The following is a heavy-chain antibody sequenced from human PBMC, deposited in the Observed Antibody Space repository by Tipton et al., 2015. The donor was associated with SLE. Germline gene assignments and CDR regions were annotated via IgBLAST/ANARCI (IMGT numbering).Heavy chain of an antibody. V-gene: IGHV4-61*02. Sequence: TLSLTCTVSGGSINSGSYYWSWIRQPAGKGLEWIGRIFISGDTYYNPSLEGRVTISLDTSKNQFSLKLNSVTAADTAVYYCARESVAVAGALDYWGQGTLVTVSS. CDR1: GGSINSGSYY. CDR2: IFISGDT. J-gene: IGHJ4*02. D-gene: IGHD6-19*01. CDR3: ARESVAVAGALDY.